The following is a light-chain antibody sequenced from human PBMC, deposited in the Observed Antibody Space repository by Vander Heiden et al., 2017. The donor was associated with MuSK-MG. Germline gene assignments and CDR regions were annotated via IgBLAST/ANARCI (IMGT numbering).Light chain of an antibody. CDR3: QAYDSSIVWV. Sequence: NFMLTQPHSVSESPGKTVTISCTRSSGSIASNYVPGSQQPPGSAPTSVIYEYEHRHSGVPARFSGSIDSSSNSSSLTISGLKTEDAADYYCQAYDSSIVWVFGGGTKLTVL. J-gene: IGLJ3*02. CDR1: SGSIASNY. CDR2: EYE. V-gene: IGLV6-57*03.